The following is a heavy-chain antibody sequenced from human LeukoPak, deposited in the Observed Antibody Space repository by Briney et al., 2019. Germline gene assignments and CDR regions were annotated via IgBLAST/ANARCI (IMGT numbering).Heavy chain of an antibody. V-gene: IGHV3-20*04. CDR2: VKWNGIST. J-gene: IGHJ4*02. Sequence: PGGSLRLSCAASGFTFDDYGMSWVRQAPGKVLEWVSGVKWNGISTTYADSVKGRFTISRDNAKNSLYLQMNSLRDEDTALYYCARSPEYCSAGSCYLEYWGQGTLVTVSS. CDR1: GFTFDDYG. CDR3: ARSPEYCSAGSCYLEY. D-gene: IGHD2-15*01.